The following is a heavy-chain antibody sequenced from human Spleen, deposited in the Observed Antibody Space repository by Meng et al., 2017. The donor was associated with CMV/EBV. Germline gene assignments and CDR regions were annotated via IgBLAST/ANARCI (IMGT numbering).Heavy chain of an antibody. Sequence: GESLKISCAASGFTFSSYSMNWVRQAPGKGLEWVSYISSSSSTIYYADSVKGRFTISRDNAKNSLYLQMNSLRAEDTAVYYCASRVNYWGQGTLVTVSS. CDR3: ASRVNY. CDR1: GFTFSSYS. CDR2: ISSSSSTI. V-gene: IGHV3-48*04. D-gene: IGHD3-10*01. J-gene: IGHJ4*02.